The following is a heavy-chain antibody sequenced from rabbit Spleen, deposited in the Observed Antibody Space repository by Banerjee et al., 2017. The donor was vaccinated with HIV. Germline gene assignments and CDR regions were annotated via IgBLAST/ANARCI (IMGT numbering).Heavy chain of an antibody. Sequence: QEQLEESGGDLVKPEGSLTLTCTASGFSFSRKYVMCWVRQAPGKGLEWIACINTSSGKSVYASWAKGRFTISKSSSTTVTLQMTSLTDADTATYFCARDGAGGSYFNLWGQGTLVTVS. J-gene: IGHJ4*01. D-gene: IGHD8-1*01. CDR1: GFSFSRKYV. CDR2: INTSSGKS. V-gene: IGHV1S45*01. CDR3: ARDGAGGSYFNL.